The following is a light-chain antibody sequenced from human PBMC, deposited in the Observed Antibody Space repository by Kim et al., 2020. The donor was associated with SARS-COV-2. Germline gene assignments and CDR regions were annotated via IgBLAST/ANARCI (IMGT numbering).Light chain of an antibody. CDR3: AAWDDSLNARV. Sequence: ELTQPPSVSEAPRQRVTISCSGSSSNVGYNAVNWYQQLPGKAPKLLIYYDDVLASGVSDRFSGSKSGTSASLAISGLQSEDEADYYCAAWDDSLNARVFGGGTQLTVL. CDR2: YDD. V-gene: IGLV1-36*01. CDR1: SSNVGYNA. J-gene: IGLJ3*02.